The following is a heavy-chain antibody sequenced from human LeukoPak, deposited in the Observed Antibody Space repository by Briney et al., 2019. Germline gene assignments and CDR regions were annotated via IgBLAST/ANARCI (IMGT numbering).Heavy chain of an antibody. CDR2: FDPEDGET. Sequence: ASVKVSCKVSGYTLTELSMHWVRQAPGKGLEWMGGFDPEDGETIYAQKFQGRVTITADKSTSTAYMELSSLRSDDTAMYYCARDSTATGWYDYWGQGTLVTVSS. D-gene: IGHD6-19*01. CDR3: ARDSTATGWYDY. CDR1: GYTLTELS. J-gene: IGHJ4*02. V-gene: IGHV1-24*01.